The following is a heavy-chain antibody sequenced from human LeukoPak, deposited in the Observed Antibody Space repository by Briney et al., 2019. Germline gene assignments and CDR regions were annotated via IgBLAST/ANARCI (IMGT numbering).Heavy chain of an antibody. J-gene: IGHJ5*02. CDR2: INHSGST. D-gene: IGHD3-10*01. CDR1: GGSFSGYY. V-gene: IGHV4-34*01. Sequence: SETLSLTCAVYGGSFSGYYWSWIRQPPEKGLEWIGEINHSGSTNYNPSLKSRVTISVDTSKNQFSLKLSSVTAADTAVYYCARAAPLLWFGELWNNWFDPWGQGTLVTVSS. CDR3: ARAAPLLWFGELWNNWFDP.